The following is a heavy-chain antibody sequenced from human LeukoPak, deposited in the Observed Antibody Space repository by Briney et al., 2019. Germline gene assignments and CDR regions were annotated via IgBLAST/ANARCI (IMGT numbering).Heavy chain of an antibody. J-gene: IGHJ4*02. Sequence: GESLKISCKGSGYSFTTHWIGWVRQMPGKGLEWMGIIYPGDSDTTYSPSFQGQVTIAADKSISTAYLQWSSLEASDTAMYYCARSRSFDWFVDYWGQGTLVTVSS. D-gene: IGHD3-9*01. V-gene: IGHV5-51*01. CDR2: IYPGDSDT. CDR3: ARSRSFDWFVDY. CDR1: GYSFTTHW.